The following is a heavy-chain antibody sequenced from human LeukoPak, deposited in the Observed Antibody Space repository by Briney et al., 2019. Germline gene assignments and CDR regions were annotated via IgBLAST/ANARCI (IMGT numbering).Heavy chain of an antibody. D-gene: IGHD3-16*01. V-gene: IGHV4-61*08. Sequence: KPSQTLSLTCTVSGASISSGGYFWSWIRQPPGKGLEWIGYIYYSGSTNYNPSLKSRVTISVDTSKNQFSLKLSSVTAADTAVYYCARGQSAVWGSHFLDIWGQGTMVTVSS. CDR2: IYYSGST. CDR1: GASISSGGYF. J-gene: IGHJ3*02. CDR3: ARGQSAVWGSHFLDI.